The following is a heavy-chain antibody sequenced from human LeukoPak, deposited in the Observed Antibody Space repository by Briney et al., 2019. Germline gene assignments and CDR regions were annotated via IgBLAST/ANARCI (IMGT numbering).Heavy chain of an antibody. CDR2: MNPNSGYT. CDR3: VRDSSPSK. J-gene: IGHJ4*02. V-gene: IGHV1-8*01. Sequence: ASVKVSCKASAYTFTNYDINWVRQASGQGLEWMGWMNPNSGYTGYAQKFQGRVNITRNTSISTAYMELSSLRSDDTAVYYCVRDSSPSKWGQGTLVTVSS. D-gene: IGHD2-21*01. CDR1: AYTFTNYD.